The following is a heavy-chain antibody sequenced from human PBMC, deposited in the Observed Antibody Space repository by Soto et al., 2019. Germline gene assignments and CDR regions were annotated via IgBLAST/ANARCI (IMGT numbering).Heavy chain of an antibody. V-gene: IGHV5-51*01. CDR1: GYSFTSYW. CDR2: IYPGDSDT. J-gene: IGHJ6*02. CDR3: ASVSSVVADYYYYGMDV. D-gene: IGHD2-15*01. Sequence: GESLKISCKGSGYSFTSYWIGWVRQMPGKGLEWMGIIYPGDSDTRYSPSFQGQVTISADKSISTAYLQWSSLKASDTAMYYCASVSSVVADYYYYGMDVWGQGTTVTVSS.